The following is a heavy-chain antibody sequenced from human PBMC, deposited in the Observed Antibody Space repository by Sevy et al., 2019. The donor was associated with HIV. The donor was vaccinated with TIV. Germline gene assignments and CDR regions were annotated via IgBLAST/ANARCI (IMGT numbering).Heavy chain of an antibody. V-gene: IGHV3-21*01. CDR2: ISSSSNYI. CDR1: GFTFSSYT. Sequence: GGSLRLSCAASGFTFSSYTRNWVRQAPGKGLEWVSSISSSSNYIYYADSVKGRFTISRDNAKNSLYLQMNSLRAEDTAVYYCARVYSGYYNSWGQGTLVTVSS. D-gene: IGHD1-26*01. J-gene: IGHJ4*02. CDR3: ARVYSGYYNS.